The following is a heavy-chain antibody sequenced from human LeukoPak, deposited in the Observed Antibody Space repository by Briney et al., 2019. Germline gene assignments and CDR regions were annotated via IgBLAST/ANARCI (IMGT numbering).Heavy chain of an antibody. J-gene: IGHJ5*02. CDR2: ISSSSSYI. CDR1: GFTFSSYS. D-gene: IGHD3-3*01. CDR3: ARDIGITIFGVVRYNWFDP. Sequence: GGSLRLSCAASGFTFSSYSMNWVRQAPGKGLEWVSSISSSSSYIYYADSVKGRFTISRDNAKNSLYLQMNSLRAEDTAVYYCARDIGITIFGVVRYNWFDPWGQGTLVTVSS. V-gene: IGHV3-21*01.